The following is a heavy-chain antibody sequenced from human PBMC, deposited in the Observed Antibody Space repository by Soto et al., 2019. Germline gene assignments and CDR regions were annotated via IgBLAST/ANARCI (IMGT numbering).Heavy chain of an antibody. V-gene: IGHV1-24*01. J-gene: IGHJ4*02. CDR2: FDPEDGET. Sequence: ASVKVSCKVSGYTLTELSMHWVRQAPGKGLEWMGGFDPEDGETIYAQKFQGRVTMTEDTSTDTAYMELSSLRSEDTAVYYCATSTIFGVVILPRFDYWGQGTLVTVSS. D-gene: IGHD3-3*01. CDR3: ATSTIFGVVILPRFDY. CDR1: GYTLTELS.